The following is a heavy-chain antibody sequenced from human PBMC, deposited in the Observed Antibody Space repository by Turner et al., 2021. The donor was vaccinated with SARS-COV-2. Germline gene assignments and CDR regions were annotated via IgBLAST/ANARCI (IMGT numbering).Heavy chain of an antibody. Sequence: QVQLVQSGAEGKKPGASVKVSCKASGYTFSGYYIQWVRQAPGQGLELMGWINPNSGGTNYAQKFQGRVTMTGDTSISTAYMELRRLRSDDTAVFYCARERIALAGYYYNGMDVWGQGTTVTVSS. CDR2: INPNSGGT. CDR3: ARERIALAGYYYNGMDV. J-gene: IGHJ6*02. CDR1: GYTFSGYY. V-gene: IGHV1-2*02. D-gene: IGHD6-19*01.